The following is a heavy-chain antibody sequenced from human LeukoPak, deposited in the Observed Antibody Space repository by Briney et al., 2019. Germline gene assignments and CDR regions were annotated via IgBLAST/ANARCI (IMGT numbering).Heavy chain of an antibody. D-gene: IGHD6-19*01. CDR1: GFMFDDYG. CDR3: ARAIAVTGTGGYH. V-gene: IGHV3-74*01. CDR2: INSDGSST. Sequence: PGRSLRLSCAASGFMFDDYGMSWVRQDPGKGLVWVSRINSDGSSTSYADSVKGRFTISRDNAKNTLYLQMNSLRAEDTAVYYCARAIAVTGTGGYHWGRGTLVTVSS. J-gene: IGHJ5*02.